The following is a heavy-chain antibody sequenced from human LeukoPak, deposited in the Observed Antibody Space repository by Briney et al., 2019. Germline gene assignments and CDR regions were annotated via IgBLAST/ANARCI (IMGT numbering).Heavy chain of an antibody. V-gene: IGHV3-74*01. J-gene: IGHJ4*02. CDR3: ARAVRITSIYAY. Sequence: GGSLRLSCASSGFTFSSYWMHWVRQAPGKGLVWVSRINSDGSSTSYADSVKGRFTISRDNAKNTLYLQMNSLRAEDTAVYYCARAVRITSIYAYWGQGTLVTVSS. D-gene: IGHD3-16*01. CDR1: GFTFSSYW. CDR2: INSDGSST.